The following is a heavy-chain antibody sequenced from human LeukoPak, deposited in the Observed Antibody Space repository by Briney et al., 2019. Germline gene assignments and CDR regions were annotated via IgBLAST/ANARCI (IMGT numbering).Heavy chain of an antibody. Sequence: PGGSLRLSCAASGFTFSSFAMSWIRQAPGKGLEWVSSVSTSGVGTYYADSVRGRFTISRDNSKNTVFLQMNSLRAEDTAMYYCAKVSLNMVNDAFDIWGQGTMVSVSS. CDR2: VSTSGVGT. V-gene: IGHV3-23*01. D-gene: IGHD4/OR15-4a*01. CDR3: AKVSLNMVNDAFDI. J-gene: IGHJ3*02. CDR1: GFTFSSFA.